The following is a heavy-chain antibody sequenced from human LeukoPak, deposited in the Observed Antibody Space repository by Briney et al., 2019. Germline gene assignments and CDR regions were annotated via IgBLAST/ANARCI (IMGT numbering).Heavy chain of an antibody. J-gene: IGHJ3*02. CDR2: INEDGSTT. D-gene: IGHD3-9*01. CDR3: AREGYYDILTGAFDI. Sequence: GGSLRLSCAASGFTFSSNWMHWVRQAPGKGLVWVSRINEDGSTTNYADSVKGRSTIFRDNAKNTLYLQMNSLRAEDTAVYYCAREGYYDILTGAFDIWGQGTMVTVSS. V-gene: IGHV3-74*01. CDR1: GFTFSSNW.